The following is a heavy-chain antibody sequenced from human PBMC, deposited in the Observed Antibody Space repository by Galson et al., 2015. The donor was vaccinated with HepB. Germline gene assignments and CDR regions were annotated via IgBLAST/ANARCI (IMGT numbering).Heavy chain of an antibody. CDR3: VRGAYTDYYFDY. D-gene: IGHD2-21*01. CDR1: GFTFNNYW. V-gene: IGHV3-7*03. J-gene: IGHJ4*02. Sequence: SLRLSCAASGFTFNNYWMSWVRQAPGKGLEWVAHIKQDGSEKYYVDSVKGRFTISRDNAKNSLYLQMNTLRDEDTAVYYCVRGAYTDYYFDYWGQGILVTVSS. CDR2: IKQDGSEK.